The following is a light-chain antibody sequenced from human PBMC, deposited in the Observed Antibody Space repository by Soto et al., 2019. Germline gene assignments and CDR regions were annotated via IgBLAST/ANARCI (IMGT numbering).Light chain of an antibody. CDR1: QSVSSSS. CDR2: GAS. V-gene: IGKV3-20*01. CDR3: QQSYSTPRIT. Sequence: EIVLTQSPGTLSLSPGERATLSCRAIQSVSSSSLAWYQQKPGQAPRLLIFGASSRATGIPDRFSGSGSGTDFTLTISSLQPEDFATYYCQQSYSTPRITFGQGARLEI. J-gene: IGKJ5*01.